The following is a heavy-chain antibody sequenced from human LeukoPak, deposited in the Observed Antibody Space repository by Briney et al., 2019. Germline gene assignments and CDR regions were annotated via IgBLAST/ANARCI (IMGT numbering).Heavy chain of an antibody. J-gene: IGHJ5*02. CDR3: ARDQRGLANWFDP. CDR2: IYYSGST. V-gene: IGHV4-61*01. D-gene: IGHD6-19*01. Sequence: PSETLSLTCTVSGGSVSSGSYCWSWIRQPPGKGLEWIGYIYYSGSTNYNPSLKSRVTISVDTSKNQFSLKLSSVTAADTAVYYCARDQRGLANWFDPWGQGTLVTVSS. CDR1: GGSVSSGSYC.